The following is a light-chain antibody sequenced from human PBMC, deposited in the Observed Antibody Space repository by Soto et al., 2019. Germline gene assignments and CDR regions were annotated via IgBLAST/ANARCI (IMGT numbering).Light chain of an antibody. CDR3: ASWDDSLNGAV. Sequence: HSVLTQPPSASGTPGQRVTISCSGSSSNVGSHTVSWYQQLPGTAPRLLIYSNNQRPSGVPDRFSGSKSGTSASLAISGLQSEDESDYYCASWDDSLNGAVFGGGTQLTVL. CDR2: SNN. V-gene: IGLV1-44*01. J-gene: IGLJ7*01. CDR1: SSNVGSHT.